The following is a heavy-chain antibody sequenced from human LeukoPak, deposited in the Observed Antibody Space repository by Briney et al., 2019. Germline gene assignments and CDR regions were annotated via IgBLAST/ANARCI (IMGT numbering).Heavy chain of an antibody. CDR3: ARDASTGFLEWLLYWYYMDV. CDR2: ISAYNGNT. CDR1: GYTFTSYG. J-gene: IGHJ6*03. D-gene: IGHD3-3*01. V-gene: IGHV1-18*01. Sequence: ASVKVSCKASGYTFTSYGISWVRQAPGQGLEWMGWISAYNGNTNYAQKLQGRVTMTTDTSTSTAYMELRSLRSDDTAVYYCARDASTGFLEWLLYWYYMDVWGKGTTVTVSS.